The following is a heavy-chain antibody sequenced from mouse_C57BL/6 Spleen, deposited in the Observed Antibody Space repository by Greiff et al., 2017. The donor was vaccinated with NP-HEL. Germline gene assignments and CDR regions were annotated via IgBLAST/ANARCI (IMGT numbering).Heavy chain of an antibody. CDR1: GYTFTSYW. D-gene: IGHD2-5*01. V-gene: IGHV1-55*01. CDR2: IYPGSGST. J-gene: IGHJ3*01. CDR3: ARGYGYSNREGFAY. Sequence: QVQLQQPGAELVKPGASVKMSCKASGYTFTSYWITWVKQRPGQGLEWIGDIYPGSGSTNYNEKFKSKATLTVDTSSSTAYMQLSSLTSEDSAVYYCARGYGYSNREGFAYWGQGTLVTVSA.